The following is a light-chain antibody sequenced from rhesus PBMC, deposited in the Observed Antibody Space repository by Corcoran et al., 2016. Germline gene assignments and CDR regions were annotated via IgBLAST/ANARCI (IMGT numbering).Light chain of an antibody. CDR2: YAV. V-gene: IGKV1S14*01. CDR3: QQHNSYPWT. CDR1: QGISNY. J-gene: IGKJ1*01. Sequence: DIQMTQSPSSLSASVGDTVTITCRASQGISNYLAWYQQKPGKAPKPLIYYAVSWESGVPSRFRGSGAGTDLTLTISSLQPEDFATYYCQQHNSYPWTFGQGTKVEIK.